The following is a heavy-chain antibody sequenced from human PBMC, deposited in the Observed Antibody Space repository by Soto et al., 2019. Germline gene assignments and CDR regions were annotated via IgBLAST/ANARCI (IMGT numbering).Heavy chain of an antibody. CDR2: IYWDDDK. CDR3: ALRPGGYFFQH. D-gene: IGHD3-10*01. CDR1: GFSLTTSGVG. J-gene: IGHJ1*01. V-gene: IGHV2-5*02. Sequence: QITLKESGPTLVKPTQTLTLTCTFSGFSLTTSGVGVGWIRQPPGKALEWLALIYWDDDKRYSPSLKSRLTIPKDTSKNQVVLTMTNMDPVDTATYYCALRPGGYFFQHWGQGTLVTVSS.